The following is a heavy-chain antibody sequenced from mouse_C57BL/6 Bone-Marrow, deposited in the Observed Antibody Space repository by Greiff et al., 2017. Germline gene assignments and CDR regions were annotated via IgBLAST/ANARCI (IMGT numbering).Heavy chain of an antibody. J-gene: IGHJ3*01. CDR1: GYTFTDYE. CDR3: TRGGWLLRFAY. Sequence: QVQLQQSGAELVRPGASVTLSCKASGYTFTDYEMHWVKQTPVHGLEWIGAIDPETGGTAYNQKFKGKAILTADKSSSTAYMDLRSLTSEDSAVYYCTRGGWLLRFAYWGQGTLVTVSA. CDR2: IDPETGGT. V-gene: IGHV1-15*01. D-gene: IGHD2-3*01.